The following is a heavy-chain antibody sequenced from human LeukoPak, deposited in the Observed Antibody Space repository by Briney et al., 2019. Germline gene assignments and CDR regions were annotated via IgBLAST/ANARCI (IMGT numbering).Heavy chain of an antibody. CDR3: ARDDYGGNSFDH. V-gene: IGHV1-2*02. CDR2: INPDGGFT. Sequence: ASVTVSCKASEYTFTDYYIHWMRQAPGQGLEWIGWINPDGGFTSYAQKFQGRVTMNRDMPIGTAYMELSRLTSDDTAVYYCARDDYGGNSFDHWGQGTLVLVSS. D-gene: IGHD4/OR15-4a*01. CDR1: EYTFTDYY. J-gene: IGHJ4*02.